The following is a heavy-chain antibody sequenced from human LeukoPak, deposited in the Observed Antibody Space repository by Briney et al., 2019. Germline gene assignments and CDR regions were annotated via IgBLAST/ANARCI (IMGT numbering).Heavy chain of an antibody. J-gene: IGHJ6*02. CDR2: ISSSSSTI. D-gene: IGHD1-26*01. Sequence: GGSLRLSCAASGFTFSSYSMNWVRQAPGKGLEWVSYISSSSSTIYYADSVKGRFTISRDNSKNTLYLQMNSLKTEDTAVYYCHSRKWELSDRSGYYYYGMDVWGQGTTVTVSS. CDR1: GFTFSSYS. CDR3: HSRKWELSDRSGYYYYGMDV. V-gene: IGHV3-48*01.